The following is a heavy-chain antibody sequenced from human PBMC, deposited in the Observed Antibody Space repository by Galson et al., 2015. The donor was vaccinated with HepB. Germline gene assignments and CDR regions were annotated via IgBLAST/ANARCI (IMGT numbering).Heavy chain of an antibody. CDR3: ARQSVPLERQGWFDP. CDR1: GYSFTSYW. D-gene: IGHD1-1*01. J-gene: IGHJ5*02. V-gene: IGHV5-51*01. Sequence: QSGAEVKKPGESLKISCTGSGYSFTSYWIGWVRQMPGKGLEWMGIIYPGDSDTRYSPSFQGQGTISADKSISTAYLQWSSLKASDTAMYYCARQSVPLERQGWFDPWGQGTLVTVSS. CDR2: IYPGDSDT.